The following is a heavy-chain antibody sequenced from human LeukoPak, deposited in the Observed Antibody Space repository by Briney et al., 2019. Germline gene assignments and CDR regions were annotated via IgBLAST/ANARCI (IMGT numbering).Heavy chain of an antibody. J-gene: IGHJ1*01. CDR3: ARVRDYYDSRGYYFEYFDH. CDR2: ISSSRSTI. CDR1: GFTFSNYN. V-gene: IGHV3-48*01. D-gene: IGHD3-22*01. Sequence: GGSLRLSCAASGFTFSNYNMNWVRQAPGKGLEWVSYISSSRSTIYYADSVKGRFTISRDNSKNTLYLQMNSLRAEDTAVYYCARVRDYYDSRGYYFEYFDHWGQGTLVTVSS.